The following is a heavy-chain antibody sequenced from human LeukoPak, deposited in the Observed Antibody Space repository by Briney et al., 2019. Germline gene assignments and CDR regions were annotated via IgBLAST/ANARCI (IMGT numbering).Heavy chain of an antibody. CDR3: ARVGDDDYSNYLIDY. V-gene: IGHV1-18*01. Sequence: ASVKVSCKASGYTFTSYGISWVRQAPGQGLEWMGWISAYNGNTNYSQKLQGRVIMTTDTSTSTAYMELTSLRFDDTAVYYCARVGDDDYSNYLIDYWGQGTLVTV. J-gene: IGHJ4*02. CDR1: GYTFTSYG. CDR2: ISAYNGNT. D-gene: IGHD4-11*01.